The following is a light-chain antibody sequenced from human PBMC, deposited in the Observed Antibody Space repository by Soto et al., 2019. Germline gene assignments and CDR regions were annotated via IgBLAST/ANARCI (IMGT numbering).Light chain of an antibody. CDR2: RNN. CDR3: ATWDDSLSNYV. Sequence: QSVLTQPRSASGTPGQRVTISCSGSSSNIGSNYVYWYQHLTGTAPKLLIYRNNQRPSGVPDRFSGSKSGTSASLAISGVRSEDEADYYCATWDDSLSNYVFGTGTRSPS. V-gene: IGLV1-47*01. CDR1: SSNIGSNY. J-gene: IGLJ1*01.